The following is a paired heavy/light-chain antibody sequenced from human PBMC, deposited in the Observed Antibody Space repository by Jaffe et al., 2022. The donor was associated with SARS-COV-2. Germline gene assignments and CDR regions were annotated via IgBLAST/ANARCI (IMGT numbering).Light chain of an antibody. Sequence: DIQMTQSPSSVSASVGDTVTVTCRASQRMTSGLAWYQQKPGKAPKLLIYAVRSLQSGVPSRFSGDGSGTDFTLTISSLQPEDFATYYCQQTNTFPRTFGQGTKVEI. CDR1: QRMTSG. J-gene: IGKJ1*01. CDR2: AVR. CDR3: QQTNTFPRT. V-gene: IGKV1-12*01.
Heavy chain of an antibody. D-gene: IGHD6-19*01. V-gene: IGHV4-59*01. CDR2: VYYSGST. Sequence: QVQLQESGPGLVKPSETLSLTCTVSGGSISSYYWSWIRQPPGKRLEWIGYVYYSGSTNYSPSLRSRVTISADMSKNQFSLRLSSVTAADTAVYFCAREGYSSGWYYFDYWGQGTLVTVSS. CDR1: GGSISSYY. CDR3: AREGYSSGWYYFDY. J-gene: IGHJ4*02.